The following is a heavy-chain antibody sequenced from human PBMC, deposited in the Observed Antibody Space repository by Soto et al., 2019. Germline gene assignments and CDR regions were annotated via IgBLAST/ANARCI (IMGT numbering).Heavy chain of an antibody. D-gene: IGHD2-21*02. J-gene: IGHJ4*02. CDR2: IYYSGST. CDR1: GGPVSSGSYY. Sequence: QVQLQESGPGLVKPSETLSLTCTVSGGPVSSGSYYWSWIRQPPGKGLEWIGYIYYSGSTNYNPSLKSRVTISVDTSKNQFSRKLSSVTAADTAVYYCARVGPNCGGDCQIDYWGQGTLVTVSS. CDR3: ARVGPNCGGDCQIDY. V-gene: IGHV4-61*01.